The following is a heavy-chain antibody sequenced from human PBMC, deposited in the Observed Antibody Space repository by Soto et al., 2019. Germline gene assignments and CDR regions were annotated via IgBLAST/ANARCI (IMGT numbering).Heavy chain of an antibody. Sequence: VXLXESGXGLXXXXQTXSXXXTXXGGSIGSGGYYWSWIRQDPGKGMEWIGYIYDSGGTYYSPSLKRRVTISVDTSKNQFSLKLTSVTAADTAVYYCARDLGVAGTGGWFDPWGQGTLVTVSS. J-gene: IGHJ5*02. CDR1: GGSIGSGGYY. CDR3: ARDLGVAGTGGWFDP. CDR2: IYDSGGT. V-gene: IGHV4-31*03. D-gene: IGHD6-19*01.